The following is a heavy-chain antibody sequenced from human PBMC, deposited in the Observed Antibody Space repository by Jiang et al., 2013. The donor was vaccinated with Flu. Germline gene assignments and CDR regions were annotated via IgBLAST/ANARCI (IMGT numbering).Heavy chain of an antibody. J-gene: IGHJ4*02. CDR2: ISGYKGET. Sequence: GAEVKKPGAVSEGLLLRLLVMLLPAMVLVGCDRPLGQGLEWVGWISGYKGETNYAKGLQGRVTMTKDTSTSTAYMELRSLRSDDTAVYYCARDRWDYWGQGTLVTVSS. CDR3: ARDRWDY. V-gene: IGHV1-18*01. D-gene: IGHD4-23*01. CDR1: VMLLPAMV.